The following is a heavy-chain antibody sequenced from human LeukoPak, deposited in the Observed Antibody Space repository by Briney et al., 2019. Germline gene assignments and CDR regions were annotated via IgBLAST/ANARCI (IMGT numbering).Heavy chain of an antibody. Sequence: GSLRLSCAASGFSFSLYSMNWVRQAPGKGLEWISYIGIDSGNTNYADSVKGRFTISGDKAKNSLYLQMNSLRVEDTAVYYCARDYKYAFDNWGQGTLVTVSS. CDR1: GFSFSLYS. V-gene: IGHV3-48*01. D-gene: IGHD5-24*01. J-gene: IGHJ4*02. CDR2: IGIDSGNT. CDR3: ARDYKYAFDN.